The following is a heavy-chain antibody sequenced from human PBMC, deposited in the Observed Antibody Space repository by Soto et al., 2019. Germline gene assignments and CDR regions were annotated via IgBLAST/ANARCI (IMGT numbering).Heavy chain of an antibody. J-gene: IGHJ6*02. CDR1: GGSISSYY. Sequence: PSETLSLTCTVSGGSISSYYWSWIRQPPGKGLEWIGYIYYSGSTNYNPSLKSRVTISVDTSKNQFSLKLSSVTAADTAVYYCARDRGSSVNYYYYGMDVWGQGTTVTGSS. CDR2: IYYSGST. V-gene: IGHV4-59*01. CDR3: ARDRGSSVNYYYYGMDV. D-gene: IGHD3-10*01.